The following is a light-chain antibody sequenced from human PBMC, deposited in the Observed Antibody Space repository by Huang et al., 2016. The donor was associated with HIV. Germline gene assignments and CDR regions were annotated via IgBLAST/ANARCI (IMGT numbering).Light chain of an antibody. CDR2: GAS. Sequence: IVMTQSPVTLSVSPGERATLSCRASAGVSNNVAWYQQRSGQTPRLLIHGASTRHTGVPAKFSGRGSGTEFTLTITNLQPEDSAVYYCQHYNNWPPWTFGPGTQVEI. V-gene: IGKV3D-15*01. CDR1: AGVSNN. CDR3: QHYNNWPPWT. J-gene: IGKJ1*01.